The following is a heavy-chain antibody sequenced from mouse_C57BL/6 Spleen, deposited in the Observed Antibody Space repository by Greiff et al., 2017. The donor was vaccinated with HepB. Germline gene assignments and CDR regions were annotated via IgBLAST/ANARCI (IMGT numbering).Heavy chain of an antibody. J-gene: IGHJ4*01. CDR2: IDPSDSYT. V-gene: IGHV1-59*01. CDR1: GYTFTSYW. CDR3: ANYGNSRYAMAY. Sequence: VQLQQSGAELVRPGTSVKLSCKASGYTFTSYWMHWVKQRPGQGLEWIGVIDPSDSYTNYNQKFKGKATLTVDTSSSTAYMQLSSLTSEDSAVYYCANYGNSRYAMAYWGQGTSVTVSS. D-gene: IGHD2-1*01.